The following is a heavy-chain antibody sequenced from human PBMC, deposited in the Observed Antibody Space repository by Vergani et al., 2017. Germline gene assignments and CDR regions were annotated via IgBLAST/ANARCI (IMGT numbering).Heavy chain of an antibody. J-gene: IGHJ4*02. CDR3: ARYQDRMVRGVKPGDY. V-gene: IGHV3-21*01. CDR2: ISSSSSYI. D-gene: IGHD3-10*01. Sequence: EVQLVESGGGLVKPGGSLRLSCAASGFTFSSYSMNWVRQAPGKGLEWVSSISSSSSYIYYADSVKGRFTISRDNAKNSLYLQMNSLRAEDTAVYYCARYQDRMVRGVKPGDYWGQGTLVTVSS. CDR1: GFTFSSYS.